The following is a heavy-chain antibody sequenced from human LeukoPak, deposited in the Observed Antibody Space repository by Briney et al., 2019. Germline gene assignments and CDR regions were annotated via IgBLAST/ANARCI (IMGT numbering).Heavy chain of an antibody. J-gene: IGHJ5*02. CDR1: GFTFSTYS. CDR2: ISSSSTYI. CDR3: AGAPPAYNSASPSWFDL. D-gene: IGHD6-6*01. Sequence: PGESLRLSCAASGFTFSTYSMNWVRQAPGKGLEWVSSISSSSTYIYYADSVKGRFTISRDNAKNSLYLQMNSLSVEDTTVYLCAGAPPAYNSASPSWFDLWGQGTLVTVSS. V-gene: IGHV3-21*01.